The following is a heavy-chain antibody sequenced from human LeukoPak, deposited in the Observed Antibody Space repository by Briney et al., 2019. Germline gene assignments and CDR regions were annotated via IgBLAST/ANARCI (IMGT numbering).Heavy chain of an antibody. V-gene: IGHV3-23*01. J-gene: IGHJ4*02. Sequence: GGSLRLSCAASGFTFSSYDMSWVRQAPGKGLEWVSSISNSGYNTFYADSVKGRFTISRDNSKNTLYLQMNSLRAEDTAVYHCAKANQGYSYGSYYFDYWGQGTLVTVSS. D-gene: IGHD5-18*01. CDR1: GFTFSSYD. CDR2: ISNSGYNT. CDR3: AKANQGYSYGSYYFDY.